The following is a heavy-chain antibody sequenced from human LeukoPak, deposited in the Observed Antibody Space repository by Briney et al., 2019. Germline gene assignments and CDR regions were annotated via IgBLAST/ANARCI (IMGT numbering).Heavy chain of an antibody. D-gene: IGHD6-19*01. J-gene: IGHJ4*02. CDR1: GFTFSSYA. Sequence: PGGSLRLSCAASGFTFSSYAMSWDRQAPGEGLEWVSCISRSDGSTYYAGSVKGRFTISRDNSKSTLYLQMNSLRAEDTAVYYCAKARYTSGWYIFDHWGQGTRVTVSS. V-gene: IGHV3-23*01. CDR3: AKARYTSGWYIFDH. CDR2: ISRSDGST.